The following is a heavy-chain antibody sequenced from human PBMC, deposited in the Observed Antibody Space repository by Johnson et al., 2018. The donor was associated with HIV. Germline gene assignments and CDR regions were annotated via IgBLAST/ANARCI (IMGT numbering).Heavy chain of an antibody. CDR3: ARPGPTVTDDGFDI. CDR2: ISYYGSNK. J-gene: IGHJ3*02. D-gene: IGHD4-17*01. Sequence: QVQLVESGGGVVQPGRSLRLSCAASGFTFSSYAMHWVRQAPGKGLEWVAVISYYGSNKYYADSVKGRFTISRDNSKNTLYLQINSLRAEDTAVYYCARPGPTVTDDGFDIWGQGTMVTVSS. V-gene: IGHV3-30-3*01. CDR1: GFTFSSYA.